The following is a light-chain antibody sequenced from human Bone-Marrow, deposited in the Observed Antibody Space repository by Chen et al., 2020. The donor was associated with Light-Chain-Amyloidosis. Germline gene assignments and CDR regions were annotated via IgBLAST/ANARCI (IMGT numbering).Light chain of an antibody. V-gene: IGLV2-14*01. CDR1: SSDVGGDNP. CDR3: SSYTITNTLV. J-gene: IGLJ1*01. CDR2: EVT. Sequence: QSALTQPASVSGSPGQSITISCTGTSSDVGGDNPVSRYQQHPDKAPTLMIYEVTNRPSWVPARCSGSKSDNTASLTISGLQTEDEADYFCSSYTITNTLVFGSGTRVTVL.